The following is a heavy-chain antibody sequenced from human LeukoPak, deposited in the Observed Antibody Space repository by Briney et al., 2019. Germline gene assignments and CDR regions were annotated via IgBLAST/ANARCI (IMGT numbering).Heavy chain of an antibody. CDR2: IKQDGSEK. J-gene: IGHJ4*02. CDR1: GFTFSSYW. CDR3: ARVGRVVVVPAAIRQRYYFDY. V-gene: IGHV3-7*01. Sequence: GGSLRLSCAASGFTFSSYWMSWVRQAPGKGLEWVANIKQDGSEKYYVDSVKGRFTISRDNAKNSLYLQMNSLRAEDTAVYYCARVGRVVVVPAAIRQRYYFDYWGQGTLVTVSS. D-gene: IGHD2-2*01.